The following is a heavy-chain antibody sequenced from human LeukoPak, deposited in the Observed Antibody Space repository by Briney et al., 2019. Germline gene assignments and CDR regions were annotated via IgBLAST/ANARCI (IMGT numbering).Heavy chain of an antibody. Sequence: GGSLRLSCAASGFTFSSYWMSWVRQAPGKGLEWVAFIRFDGNNKYCADSVKGRFTISRDNSKNTLYLQMNSLRAEDTAVYYCAKDQGLWFGELLRGFHYWGQGTLVTVSS. V-gene: IGHV3-30*02. CDR1: GFTFSSYW. CDR2: IRFDGNNK. D-gene: IGHD3-10*01. J-gene: IGHJ4*02. CDR3: AKDQGLWFGELLRGFHY.